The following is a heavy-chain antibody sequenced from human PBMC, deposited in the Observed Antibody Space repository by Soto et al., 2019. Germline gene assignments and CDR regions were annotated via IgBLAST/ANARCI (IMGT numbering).Heavy chain of an antibody. D-gene: IGHD1-7*01. Sequence: SLRLSCAASGFTFSSYGMHWVRQAPGKGLEWVAVISYDGSNKYYADSVKGRFTISRDSSKNTLYLQMNSLRAEDTAVYYCAKGGTWLNIDYWGQGTPVNVS. V-gene: IGHV3-30*18. J-gene: IGHJ4*02. CDR1: GFTFSSYG. CDR3: AKGGTWLNIDY. CDR2: ISYDGSNK.